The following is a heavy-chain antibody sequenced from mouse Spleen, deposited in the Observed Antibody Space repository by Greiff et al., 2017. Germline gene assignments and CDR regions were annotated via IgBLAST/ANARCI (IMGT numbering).Heavy chain of an antibody. J-gene: IGHJ4*01. CDR3: ARTYYSNYVAMDY. CDR2: IYPSDSET. Sequence: VQLQQPGAELVRPGSSVKLSCKASGYTFTSYWMDWVKQRPGQGLEWIGNIYPSDSETHYNQKFKDKATLTVDKSSNTAYMQLSSLTSEDSAVYYCARTYYSNYVAMDYWGQGTSVTVSS. D-gene: IGHD2-5*01. V-gene: IGHV1-61*01. CDR1: GYTFTSYW.